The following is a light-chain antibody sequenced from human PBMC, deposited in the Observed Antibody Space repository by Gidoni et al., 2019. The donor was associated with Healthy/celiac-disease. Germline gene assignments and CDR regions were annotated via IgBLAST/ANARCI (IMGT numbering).Light chain of an antibody. Sequence: EIVLTQSPATLSLSPGERATLSCRASQSVSSYLAWYQQKPGQAPRLLIYDASNWATGIPARFSGSGSGTDFTLTISSLEPEDFAVYYCQQRSNWPPVTFGGGTKVEI. CDR3: QQRSNWPPVT. V-gene: IGKV3-11*01. J-gene: IGKJ4*01. CDR2: DAS. CDR1: QSVSSY.